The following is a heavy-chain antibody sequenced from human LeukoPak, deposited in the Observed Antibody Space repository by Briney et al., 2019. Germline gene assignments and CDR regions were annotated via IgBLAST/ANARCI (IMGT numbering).Heavy chain of an antibody. CDR1: GFTVSNIY. CDR3: AKSGQRYYYGSGSYVY. J-gene: IGHJ4*02. Sequence: GGSLRLSCAASGFTVSNIYMTWVRQAPGKGPEWVSAIGGRGGSTYYADSLGGRFTISRDNSKNTLYLQMNSLRAEDTAVYYCAKSGQRYYYGSGSYVYWGQGTLVTVSS. CDR2: IGGRGGST. V-gene: IGHV3-23*01. D-gene: IGHD3-10*01.